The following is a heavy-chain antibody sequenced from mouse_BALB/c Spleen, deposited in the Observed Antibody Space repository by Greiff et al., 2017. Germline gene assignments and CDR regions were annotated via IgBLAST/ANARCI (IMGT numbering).Heavy chain of an antibody. CDR3: ARPWDSWYFDV. J-gene: IGHJ1*01. Sequence: EVHLVESGGDLVKPGGSLKLSCAASGFTFSSYGMSWVRQTPDKRLEWVATISSGGSYTYYPDSVKGRFTISRDNAKNTLYLQMSSLKSEDTAMYYCARPWDSWYFDVWGAGTTVTVSS. CDR2: ISSGGSYT. D-gene: IGHD4-1*01. V-gene: IGHV5-6*01. CDR1: GFTFSSYG.